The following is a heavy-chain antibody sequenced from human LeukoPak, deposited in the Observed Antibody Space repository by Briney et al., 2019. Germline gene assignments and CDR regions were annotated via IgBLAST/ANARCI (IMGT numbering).Heavy chain of an antibody. CDR2: VIPIFGTA. CDR3: ARGLSIAAAEDAFDI. J-gene: IGHJ3*02. D-gene: IGHD6-13*01. CDR1: GGSFSSYA. Sequence: ASVKVSCKASGGSFSSYAINWVRQAPGQGLEWMGGVIPIFGTANYAQKFQGRVTITTDESTSTAYMELSSLRSEDTAVYYCARGLSIAAAEDAFDIWGQGTMVTVSS. V-gene: IGHV1-69*05.